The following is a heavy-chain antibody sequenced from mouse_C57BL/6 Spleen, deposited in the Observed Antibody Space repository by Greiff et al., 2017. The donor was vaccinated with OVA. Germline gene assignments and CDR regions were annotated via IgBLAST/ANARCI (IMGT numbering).Heavy chain of an antibody. CDR1: GYTFTSYW. Sequence: QVQLQQPGAELVMPGASVKLSCKASGYTFTSYWMHWVKQRPGQGLEWIGEIDPSDSYTNYNQKFKGKSTLTVDKSSSTAYMQLSSLTSEDSAVYYCAILSLYFDYWGQGTTLTVSS. CDR2: IDPSDSYT. V-gene: IGHV1-69*01. CDR3: AILSLYFDY. J-gene: IGHJ2*01.